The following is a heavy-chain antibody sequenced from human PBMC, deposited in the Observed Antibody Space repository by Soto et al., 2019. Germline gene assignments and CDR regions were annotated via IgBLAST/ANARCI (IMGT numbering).Heavy chain of an antibody. J-gene: IGHJ3*02. Sequence: GASVKVSCKVSGYTLTELSMHWVRQAPGKGLEWMGGFDPEDGETIYVQKFQGRVTMTEDTSTDTAYMELSSLRSEDTAVYYCATAEISSGWYDAFDIWGQGTMVTVSS. CDR2: FDPEDGET. CDR3: ATAEISSGWYDAFDI. CDR1: GYTLTELS. V-gene: IGHV1-24*01. D-gene: IGHD6-19*01.